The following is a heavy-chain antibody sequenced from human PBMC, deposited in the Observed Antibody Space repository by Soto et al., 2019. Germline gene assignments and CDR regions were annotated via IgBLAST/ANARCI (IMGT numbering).Heavy chain of an antibody. Sequence: EVQLVESGGGLVQPGRSLRLSCAASGFTCDDYAMHWVRHPPGKGLELVSGLTWNSGSKDYGDSVKGRFTTSRDNRKNSLYLQMNSLRGEDTTLYYCTTTYPNDDSGVVAYWGQGTLVTVSS. J-gene: IGHJ4*02. CDR1: GFTCDDYA. D-gene: IGHD1-1*01. CDR3: TTTYPNDDSGVVAY. V-gene: IGHV3-9*01. CDR2: LTWNSGSK.